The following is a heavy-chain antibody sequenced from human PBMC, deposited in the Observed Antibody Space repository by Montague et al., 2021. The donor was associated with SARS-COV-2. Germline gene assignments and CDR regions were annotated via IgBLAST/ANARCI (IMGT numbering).Heavy chain of an antibody. J-gene: IGHJ5*02. V-gene: IGHV4-4*07. CDR1: GDSISDYY. CDR3: AIAGYSSNWDNWIDP. Sequence: SETLSLTCRVSGDSISDYYGSWIRQSGGKGLEWIGRIYSRGGTNYNPSXXSRVTMSVDTSKKQFSLKLNSVTAADTAFNYCAIAGYSSNWDNWIDPWGQGTLVTVSS. CDR2: IYSRGGT. D-gene: IGHD6-13*01.